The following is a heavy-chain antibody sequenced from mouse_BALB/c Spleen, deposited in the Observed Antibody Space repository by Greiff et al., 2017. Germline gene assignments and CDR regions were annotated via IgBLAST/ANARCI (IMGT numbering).Heavy chain of an antibody. V-gene: IGHV1S137*01. CDR3: ARTGGRYYFDY. CDR2: ISTYYGDA. CDR1: GYTFTDYA. Sequence: QVQLKQSGAELVRPGVSVKISCKGSGYTFTDYAMHWVKQSHAKSLEWIGVISTYYGDASYNQKFKGKATMTVDKSSSTAYMELARLTSEDSAIYYCARTGGRYYFDYWGQGTTLTVSS. J-gene: IGHJ2*01.